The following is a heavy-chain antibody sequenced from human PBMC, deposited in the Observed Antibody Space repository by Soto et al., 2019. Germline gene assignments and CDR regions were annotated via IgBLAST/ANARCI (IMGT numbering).Heavy chain of an antibody. CDR1: GGTFCSYA. CDR2: IIPIFGTA. J-gene: IGHJ6*02. Sequence: SVKVSCKASGGTFCSYAINWVRHAPGQGREWMGGIIPIFGTANDAQKFQGRVTITADKSTSTAYMELSSLRSEDTTVYYCARDRYDYVWGSYREPRALYYYGMDVWG. V-gene: IGHV1-69*06. CDR3: ARDRYDYVWGSYREPRALYYYGMDV. D-gene: IGHD3-16*02.